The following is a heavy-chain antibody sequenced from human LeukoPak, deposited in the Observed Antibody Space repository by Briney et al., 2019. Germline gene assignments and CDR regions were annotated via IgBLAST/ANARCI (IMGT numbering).Heavy chain of an antibody. CDR3: ARDNPYYYDSSGYYTMAFDY. Sequence: PSETLSLTCTVSGYSISSDYYWGWIRQPAGKGLEWIGRIYTSGSTNYNPSLKSRVTISVDTSKNQFSLKLSSVTAADTAVYYCARDNPYYYDSSGYYTMAFDYWGQGTLVTVSS. D-gene: IGHD3-22*01. J-gene: IGHJ4*02. CDR1: GYSISSDYY. CDR2: IYTSGST. V-gene: IGHV4-61*02.